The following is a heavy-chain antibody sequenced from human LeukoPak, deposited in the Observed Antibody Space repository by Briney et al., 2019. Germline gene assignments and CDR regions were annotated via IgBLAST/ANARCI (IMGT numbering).Heavy chain of an antibody. CDR3: ASSARLYSSSWYYFDY. D-gene: IGHD6-13*01. J-gene: IGHJ4*02. CDR2: ISSSSSYI. CDR1: GYTFSSYN. V-gene: IGHV3-21*01. Sequence: GGSLRLSCAASGYTFSSYNMNWVRQPPGKGLEWVSSISSSSSYIYYADSVKGRFTISRDNAKNSLYLQMNSLRAEDTAVYYCASSARLYSSSWYYFDYWGQGTLVTVSS.